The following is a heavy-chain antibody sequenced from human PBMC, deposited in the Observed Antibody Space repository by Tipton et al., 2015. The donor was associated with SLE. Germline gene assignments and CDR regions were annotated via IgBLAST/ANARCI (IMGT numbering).Heavy chain of an antibody. CDR2: VYYSGTT. Sequence: TLSLTCTVTGGSISSSSYYWGWIRQPPGKGLEWIGSVYYSGTTYYNPSLKSRVTMSIDTSKNQFSLKLSSVTAADTGAYYCAGLGYTYGYGSEPFDMWGQGTMVTVSS. CDR1: GGSISSSSYY. V-gene: IGHV4-39*01. J-gene: IGHJ3*02. D-gene: IGHD5-18*01. CDR3: AGLGYTYGYGSEPFDM.